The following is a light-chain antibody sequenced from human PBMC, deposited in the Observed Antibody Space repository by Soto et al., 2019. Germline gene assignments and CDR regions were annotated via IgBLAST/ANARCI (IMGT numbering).Light chain of an antibody. CDR2: EAS. J-gene: IGLJ1*01. V-gene: IGLV2-23*01. CDR3: CSYAGYSTYV. CDR1: SRDVGNYNL. Sequence: QSVLTQPASVSGAAGQSITISCTGTSRDVGNYNLVSWYQHHPGKVPKLLIYEASKRPSGVSNRSSGSKSANTASLTISGLQAEDEADYYCCSYAGYSTYVFGVGTKVTVL.